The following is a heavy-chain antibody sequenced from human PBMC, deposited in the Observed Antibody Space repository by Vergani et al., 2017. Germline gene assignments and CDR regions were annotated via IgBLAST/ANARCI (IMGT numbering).Heavy chain of an antibody. CDR2: ISYDGTQK. CDR1: GFTSSYYG. CDR3: ATKSCGTPGCRIGYFRG. J-gene: IGHJ4*02. V-gene: IGHV3-30*03. Sequence: QVHLVESGGGVVQPGRSLRLSCVVSGFTSSYYGMHWVRQAPGKGLEWVAVISYDGTQKYYADSVKGRFTISRDNSKSTLYLQMNSLRTEDTAVYYCATKSCGTPGCRIGYFRGWGQGTLVTVSS. D-gene: IGHD1-1*01.